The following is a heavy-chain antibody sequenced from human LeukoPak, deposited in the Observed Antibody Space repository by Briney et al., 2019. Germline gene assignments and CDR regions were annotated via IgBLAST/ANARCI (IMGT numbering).Heavy chain of an antibody. CDR3: AKDVLNWEFDY. CDR2: FGGTDGRT. J-gene: IGHJ4*02. V-gene: IGHV3-23*01. D-gene: IGHD7-27*01. Sequence: GGSLRLSCAASGSTFSKNAMSWVRQAPGKGLEWVSAFGGTDGRTYYADSVKGRFTISRDNSKNTLYLQMNSLRADDTAVYYCAKDVLNWEFDYWGQGTLVTVSS. CDR1: GSTFSKNA.